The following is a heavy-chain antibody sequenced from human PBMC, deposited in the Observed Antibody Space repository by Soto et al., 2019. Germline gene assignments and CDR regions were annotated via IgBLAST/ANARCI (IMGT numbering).Heavy chain of an antibody. J-gene: IGHJ4*02. CDR1: GGSFSGYY. V-gene: IGHV4-34*01. CDR2: INHSGST. Sequence: SETLSLTCAVYGGSFSGYYWSWIRQPPGKGLEWIGEINHSGSTNYNPSLKSRVTISVDTSKNQFSLKLSSVTAADTAVYYCASYCSSTSCRKRHDYWGQGTLVTVSS. CDR3: ASYCSSTSCRKRHDY. D-gene: IGHD2-2*01.